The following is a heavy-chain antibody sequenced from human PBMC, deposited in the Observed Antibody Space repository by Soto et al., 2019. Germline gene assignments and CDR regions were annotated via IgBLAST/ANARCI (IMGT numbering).Heavy chain of an antibody. CDR2: ISYDGSNK. CDR1: GFTFSSYA. Sequence: QVQLVESGGGVVQPGRSLRLSCAASGFTFSSYAMHWVRQAPGKGLEWVAVISYDGSNKYYADSVKGRFTISRDNSKTTLYLQMNSLRAEDTAVYYCARAVGMATIVGHFDYWGQGTLVTVSS. D-gene: IGHD5-12*01. V-gene: IGHV3-30-3*01. J-gene: IGHJ4*02. CDR3: ARAVGMATIVGHFDY.